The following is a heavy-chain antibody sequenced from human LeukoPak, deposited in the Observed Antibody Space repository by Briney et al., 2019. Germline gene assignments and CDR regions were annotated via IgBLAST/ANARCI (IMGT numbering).Heavy chain of an antibody. J-gene: IGHJ6*03. CDR3: ARCHPLSEVLLWFGYYYYYMDV. CDR1: GGSFSGYY. D-gene: IGHD3-10*01. CDR2: INHSGST. V-gene: IGHV4-34*01. Sequence: PSETLSLTCAVYGGSFSGYYWSWIRQPPGKGLEWIGEINHSGSTNYNPSLKSRVTISVDTSKNQFSLKLSSVTAADTAVYYCARCHPLSEVLLWFGYYYYYMDVWGKRTTVTISS.